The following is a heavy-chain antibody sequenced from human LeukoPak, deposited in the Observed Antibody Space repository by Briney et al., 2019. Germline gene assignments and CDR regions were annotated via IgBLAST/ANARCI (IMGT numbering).Heavy chain of an antibody. V-gene: IGHV3-48*04. Sequence: PGGSLRLSCAASGFTFSSYSMNWVRQAPGKGLEWVSYISSSSSTIYYADSVKGRFTISRDNAKNSLYLQMNSLRAEDTAVYYCARVYSYGYSFFDYWGQGTLVTVSS. CDR2: ISSSSSTI. CDR1: GFTFSSYS. D-gene: IGHD5-18*01. J-gene: IGHJ4*02. CDR3: ARVYSYGYSFFDY.